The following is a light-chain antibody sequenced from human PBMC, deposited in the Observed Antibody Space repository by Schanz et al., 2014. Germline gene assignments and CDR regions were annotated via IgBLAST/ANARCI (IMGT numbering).Light chain of an antibody. CDR3: QQSYSNPFT. Sequence: DIPMTQSPSSLSASIGDRVTISCRASQSVSTNLNWYQQKPGKAPKLLIYAASILQSGVPSRFSGSGSGTDFTLTISSLQPEDFATYYCQQSYSNPFTFGPGTKVDIK. CDR2: AAS. CDR1: QSVSTN. J-gene: IGKJ3*01. V-gene: IGKV1-39*01.